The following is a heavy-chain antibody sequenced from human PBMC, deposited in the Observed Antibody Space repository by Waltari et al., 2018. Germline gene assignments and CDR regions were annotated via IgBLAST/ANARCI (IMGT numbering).Heavy chain of an antibody. CDR1: GGSISSSSYY. Sequence: QLQLQESGPGLVKPSETLSLTCTVSGGSISSSSYYWGWIRQPPGKGLEWIGSIYYSGSTYYNPSLKSRVTISVDTSKNQFALKLSSVTAADTAVYYCARWGGDCGGDCYSNAFDIWGQGTMVTVSS. CDR3: ARWGGDCGGDCYSNAFDI. CDR2: IYYSGST. J-gene: IGHJ3*02. V-gene: IGHV4-39*07. D-gene: IGHD2-21*01.